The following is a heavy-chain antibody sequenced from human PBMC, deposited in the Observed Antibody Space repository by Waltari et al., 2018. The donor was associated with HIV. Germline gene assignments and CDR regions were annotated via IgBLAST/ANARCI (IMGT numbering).Heavy chain of an antibody. Sequence: QVQLQESGPGLLKPSETLSLTCVVSGYSINSDDNWGWIRQPHGKGLEWIGSVYHSGSTLQNPSLNSRVTISIDTSRSQFSLKLSSVTAADTAVYYCARAGVVPALFNLWGRGTLVTVSS. V-gene: IGHV4-38-2*01. CDR1: GYSINSDDN. CDR2: VYHSGST. CDR3: ARAGVVPALFNL. J-gene: IGHJ2*01. D-gene: IGHD2-2*01.